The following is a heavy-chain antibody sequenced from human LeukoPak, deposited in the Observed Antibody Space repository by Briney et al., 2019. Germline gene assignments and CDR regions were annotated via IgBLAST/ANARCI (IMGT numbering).Heavy chain of an antibody. CDR2: FDPEDGET. V-gene: IGHV1-24*01. D-gene: IGHD1-1*01. CDR3: VTDGTGSPLYGMDV. J-gene: IGHJ6*02. Sequence: ASEKVSCKVSGYTLTELSMHWVRQAPGKGLEWMGGFDPEDGETIYAQKLQGRVTMTEDISADTAYMELSSLRAEDTAVYYCVTDGTGSPLYGMDVWGQGNTVTVSS. CDR1: GYTLTELS.